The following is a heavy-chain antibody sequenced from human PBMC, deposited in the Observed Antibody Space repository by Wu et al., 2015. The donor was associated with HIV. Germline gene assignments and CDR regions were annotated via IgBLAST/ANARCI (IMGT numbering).Heavy chain of an antibody. CDR3: ARGPRKRGYYYFGMDV. J-gene: IGHJ6*02. CDR2: MNPVTGNT. D-gene: IGHD3/OR15-3a*01. Sequence: QVQLVQSGAEVKKPGASVRISCKTSGYNFTIHDINWVRQATGTGLEWMGWMNPVTGNTGYEQKFQGRVTMTRNNSISIAYMEVTSLRSEDTAVYFCARGPRKRGYYYFGMDVWGQGTTVTVSS. V-gene: IGHV1-8*02. CDR1: GYNFTIHD.